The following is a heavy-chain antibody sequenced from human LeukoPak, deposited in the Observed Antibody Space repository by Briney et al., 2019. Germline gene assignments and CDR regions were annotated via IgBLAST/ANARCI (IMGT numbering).Heavy chain of an antibody. CDR2: IYYSGST. D-gene: IGHD2-2*01. V-gene: IGHV4-59*01. Sequence: KPSETLSLTCTVSGGSISTYYWSWIRQPPGKGLEWIGSIYYSGSTNYNPSLKSRVTISLDTSKNQFSLKLSSVTAADTAVYYCARDLADCTSTSCFMAGLDYWGQGTLVTVSS. CDR1: GGSISTYY. J-gene: IGHJ4*02. CDR3: ARDLADCTSTSCFMAGLDY.